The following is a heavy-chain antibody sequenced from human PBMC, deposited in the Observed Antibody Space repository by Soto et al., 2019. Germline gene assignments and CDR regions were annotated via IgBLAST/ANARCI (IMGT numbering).Heavy chain of an antibody. Sequence: GGSLRLSCAASGFTVSSNYMSWVRQAPGKGLEWVSVIYSGGSTYYADSVKGRFTISRDNSKNTLYLQMNSLRAEDTAVYYCARDRRYFDWLYDYYYYYGMDVWGQGTTVTVSS. CDR3: ARDRRYFDWLYDYYYYYGMDV. CDR1: GFTVSSNY. D-gene: IGHD3-9*01. J-gene: IGHJ6*02. CDR2: IYSGGST. V-gene: IGHV3-53*01.